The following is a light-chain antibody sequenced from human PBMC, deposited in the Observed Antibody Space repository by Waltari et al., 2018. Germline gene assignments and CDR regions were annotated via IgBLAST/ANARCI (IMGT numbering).Light chain of an antibody. J-gene: IGKJ2*01. Sequence: EIVLTQSPATLSLSLGETATLSCRASQSVGTYLAWYQQKPGQAPRLLIYDASNRATGIPDRFRGSGSGTDFTLTISSLEPEDFALYYCQQRSSWTPHTFGQGARLEIK. CDR3: QQRSSWTPHT. CDR1: QSVGTY. CDR2: DAS. V-gene: IGKV3-11*01.